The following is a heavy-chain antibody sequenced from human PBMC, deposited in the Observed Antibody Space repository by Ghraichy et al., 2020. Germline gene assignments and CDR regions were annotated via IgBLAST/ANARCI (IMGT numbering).Heavy chain of an antibody. J-gene: IGHJ6*02. V-gene: IGHV4-59*01. CDR2: IYYSGNT. Sequence: SETLSLTCNVSGGSISSDYWSWIRQPPGKGLEWIGYIYYSGNTTSTPSLKSRVTISVDRSKNKFSLKQISVTVADTAVYNCARTVTAPYPAYGMDGRGQGTSVTVS. CDR1: GGSISSDY. D-gene: IGHD3-16*02. CDR3: ARTVTAPYPAYGMDG.